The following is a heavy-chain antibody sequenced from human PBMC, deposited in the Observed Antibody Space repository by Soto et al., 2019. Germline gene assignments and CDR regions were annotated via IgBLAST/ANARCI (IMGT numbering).Heavy chain of an antibody. CDR1: GGSISSSSYY. CDR2: IYYSGST. CDR3: ARQGSSSWYWNYYYGMDV. Sequence: PSETLSLICTVSGGSISSSSYYWGWIRQPPGKGLEWIGSIYYSGSTYYNPSLKSRVTISVDTSKNQFSLKLSSVTAADTAVYYCARQGSSSWYWNYYYGMDVWGQGTTVTVSS. D-gene: IGHD6-13*01. J-gene: IGHJ6*02. V-gene: IGHV4-39*01.